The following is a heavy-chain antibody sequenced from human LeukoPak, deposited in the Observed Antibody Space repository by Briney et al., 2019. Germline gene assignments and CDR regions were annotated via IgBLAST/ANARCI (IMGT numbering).Heavy chain of an antibody. J-gene: IGHJ4*02. V-gene: IGHV3-23*01. CDR2: ISGSGGST. CDR1: GFTFSSYA. D-gene: IGHD5-12*01. CDR3: AKDNGIVAPSIPLDY. Sequence: GGSLRLSCAASGFTFSSYAMSWVRQAPGKGLEWVSGISGSGGSTYYADSVEGRFTISRDNSKNTLYLQMNSLRAEDTAVYYCAKDNGIVAPSIPLDYWGQGTLVTVSS.